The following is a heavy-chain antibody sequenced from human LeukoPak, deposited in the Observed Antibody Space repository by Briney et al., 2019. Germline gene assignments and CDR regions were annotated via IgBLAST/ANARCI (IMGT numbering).Heavy chain of an antibody. D-gene: IGHD1-1*01. CDR1: GYTFTSYA. Sequence: GASVKVSCKASGYTFTSYAMNWVRQAPGQGLEWMGWFNTKTGKPTYAQGFTGRVVFSLDTSVSTAYLQISSLKSEDTAVYYCARVFTPRAGTISYYYYGMDVWGQGTTVTVSS. CDR2: FNTKTGKP. J-gene: IGHJ6*02. V-gene: IGHV7-4-1*02. CDR3: ARVFTPRAGTISYYYYGMDV.